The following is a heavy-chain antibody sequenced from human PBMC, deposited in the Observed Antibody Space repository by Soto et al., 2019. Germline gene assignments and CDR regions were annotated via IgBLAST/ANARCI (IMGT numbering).Heavy chain of an antibody. V-gene: IGHV1-46*01. Sequence: ASVKVSCKASGYTFTSYYMHWVRQAPGQGLEWMGIINPSGGSTSYAQKFQGRVTMTRDTSTSTVYMELSSLRSEDTAVYYCARDLHPAEATGYSYGYYYFDYWGQGTLVTVSS. CDR3: ARDLHPAEATGYSYGYYYFDY. CDR2: INPSGGST. CDR1: GYTFTSYY. J-gene: IGHJ4*02. D-gene: IGHD5-18*01.